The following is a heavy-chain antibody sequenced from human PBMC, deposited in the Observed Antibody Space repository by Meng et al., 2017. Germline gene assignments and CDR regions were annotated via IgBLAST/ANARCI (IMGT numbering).Heavy chain of an antibody. CDR3: ARESSGGKNWFDP. J-gene: IGHJ5*02. Sequence: QVPLQQWGEGLFKPSETLSLTCAVYGGSFSGYYWSWIRQPPGKGLEWIGEINHSGSTNYNPSLKSRVTISVDTSKNQFSLKLSSVTAADTAVYYCARESSGGKNWFDPWGQGTLVTVSS. CDR1: GGSFSGYY. D-gene: IGHD2-15*01. CDR2: INHSGST. V-gene: IGHV4-34*01.